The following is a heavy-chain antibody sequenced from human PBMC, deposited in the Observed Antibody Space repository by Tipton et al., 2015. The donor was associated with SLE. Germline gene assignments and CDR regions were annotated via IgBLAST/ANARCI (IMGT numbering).Heavy chain of an antibody. Sequence: TLSLTCAVSGYSISSGYYWTWIRQHPGKGLEWIGYIYYTGSTHYNPSLKSRVTISGDMSQNHFSLKLYSVTAADTAVYYCARERTRCSGYTCSDAFDVWGQGTVVTVSS. V-gene: IGHV4-31*11. J-gene: IGHJ3*01. CDR2: IYYTGST. CDR1: GYSISSGYY. CDR3: ARERTRCSGYTCSDAFDV. D-gene: IGHD3-22*01.